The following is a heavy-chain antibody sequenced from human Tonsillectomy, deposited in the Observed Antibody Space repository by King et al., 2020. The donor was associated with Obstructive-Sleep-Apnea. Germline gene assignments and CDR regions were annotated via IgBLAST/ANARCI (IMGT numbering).Heavy chain of an antibody. CDR3: AGITMVRGVIGY. V-gene: IGHV3-7*03. J-gene: IGHJ4*02. CDR2: IKQDGREN. D-gene: IGHD3-10*01. CDR1: GFTFSSYW. Sequence: VQLVESGGGLVQPGGSLRLSCAASGFTFSSYWMSWVRQAPGKGLEWVANIKQDGRENYYVDSVEGRLTISKDNAKNSLYLQMNSLRAEDTAVYYCAGITMVRGVIGYWGQGTLVTVSS.